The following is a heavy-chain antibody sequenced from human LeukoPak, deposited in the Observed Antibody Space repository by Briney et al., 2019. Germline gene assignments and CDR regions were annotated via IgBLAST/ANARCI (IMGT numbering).Heavy chain of an antibody. CDR3: AKYHSSGYYYFDY. Sequence: GGSLRLSCAASGFTFSSYPMSWVRQAPGKGLEWVSAISGSGGNTYYTDSVKGRFTISRDNSKNTLYLQVSSLRAEDTAVYYCAKYHSSGYYYFDYWGQGALVTVSS. CDR1: GFTFSSYP. J-gene: IGHJ4*02. D-gene: IGHD3-22*01. CDR2: ISGSGGNT. V-gene: IGHV3-23*01.